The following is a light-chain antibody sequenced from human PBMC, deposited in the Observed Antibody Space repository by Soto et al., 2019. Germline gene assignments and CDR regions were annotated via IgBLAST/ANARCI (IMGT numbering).Light chain of an antibody. J-gene: IGLJ1*01. CDR1: SRDVGGYNS. CDR2: EVT. V-gene: IGLV2-14*01. CDR3: SSYTSGSALYV. Sequence: QSALTQPASVSGSPGQSITISCTGTSRDVGGYNSVSWCQQHPGKAPKLMIYEVTNRPSGVSNRFSGSKSGNTASLTISGLQAEDEADYYCSSYTSGSALYVFGTGTQLTVL.